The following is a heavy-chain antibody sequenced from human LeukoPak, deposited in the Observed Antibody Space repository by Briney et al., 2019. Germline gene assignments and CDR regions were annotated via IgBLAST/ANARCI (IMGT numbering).Heavy chain of an antibody. V-gene: IGHV3-23*01. CDR2: ISGSGDTT. CDR3: AKGLVVGSSWSAYDY. Sequence: GGSLRLSCAASGFTFSNYAMTCVRQAPGKGLEWVSVISGSGDTTYYADSVKGRFTISRDNSKNTLYLQMNSLRAEGPAVYYCAKGLVVGSSWSAYDYWGQGTLVTVSS. CDR1: GFTFSNYA. D-gene: IGHD6-13*01. J-gene: IGHJ4*02.